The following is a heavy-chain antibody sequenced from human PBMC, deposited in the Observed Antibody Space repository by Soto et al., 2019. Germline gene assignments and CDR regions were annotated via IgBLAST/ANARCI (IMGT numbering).Heavy chain of an antibody. CDR3: ARYHSVYDHNAYYYHGMDV. D-gene: IGHD5-12*01. CDR2: ISSNGGST. J-gene: IGHJ6*02. CDR1: GFTFNNYA. Sequence: PGGSLRLSCAASGFTFNNYAMHWVRQAPGKGLEYVSGISSNGGSTYHANFVKVRFTISRDNSKNTLYLQMGSLRAEDRAVYYFARYHSVYDHNAYYYHGMDVWGQGTTVTVSS. V-gene: IGHV3-64*01.